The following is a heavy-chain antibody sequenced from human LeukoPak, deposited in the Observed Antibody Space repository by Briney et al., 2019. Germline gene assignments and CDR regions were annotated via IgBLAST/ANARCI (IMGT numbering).Heavy chain of an antibody. Sequence: PGGSLRLFCAASGFTFSSYWMSWVRQAPGKGLEWVANIKQDGSEKYYVDSVKGRFTISRDNAKNSLYLQMNSLRAEDTAVYYCARDLKLRFLEWLPSRYAFDIWGQGTMVTVSS. CDR2: IKQDGSEK. CDR1: GFTFSSYW. D-gene: IGHD3-3*01. J-gene: IGHJ3*02. V-gene: IGHV3-7*01. CDR3: ARDLKLRFLEWLPSRYAFDI.